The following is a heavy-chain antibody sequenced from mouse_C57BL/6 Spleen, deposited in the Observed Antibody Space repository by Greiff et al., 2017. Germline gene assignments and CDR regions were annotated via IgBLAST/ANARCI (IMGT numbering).Heavy chain of an antibody. CDR2: IYPRDGST. Sequence: VKLVESGPELVKPGASVKLSCKASGYTFTSYDINWVKQRPGQGLEWIGWIYPRDGSTKYNEKFKGKATLTVDTSSSTAYMELHSLTSEDSAVYFCARRADGSSYGYFDVWGTGTTVTVSS. CDR1: GYTFTSYD. J-gene: IGHJ1*03. CDR3: ARRADGSSYGYFDV. V-gene: IGHV1-85*01. D-gene: IGHD1-1*01.